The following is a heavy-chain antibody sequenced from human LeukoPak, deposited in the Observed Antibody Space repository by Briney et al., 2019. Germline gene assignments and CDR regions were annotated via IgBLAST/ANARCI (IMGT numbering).Heavy chain of an antibody. D-gene: IGHD1-26*01. V-gene: IGHV4-59*01. CDR1: SGSINTYY. CDR2: IYYSGST. CDR3: ATLVGAVDY. J-gene: IGHJ4*02. Sequence: SETLSLTCTVSSGSINTYYWSWIRQPPGKGLEWIGYIYYSGSTNYNPSLKSRVTISVDTSKNQFSLKLSSVTAADTAVYYCATLVGAVDYWGQGTLVTVSS.